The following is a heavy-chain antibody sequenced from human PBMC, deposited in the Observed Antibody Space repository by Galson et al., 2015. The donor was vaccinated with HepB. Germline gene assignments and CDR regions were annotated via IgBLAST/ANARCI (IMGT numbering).Heavy chain of an antibody. Sequence: SLRLSCAASGFTFSSYAMSWVRQAPGKGLEWVSAISGSGGSTYYADSVKGRFTISRDNSKNTLYLQMNSLRAEDTAVYYCACRGDDFWSTSALTFDPWGQGTLVTVSS. J-gene: IGHJ5*02. D-gene: IGHD3-3*01. CDR2: ISGSGGST. CDR3: ACRGDDFWSTSALTFDP. V-gene: IGHV3-23*01. CDR1: GFTFSSYA.